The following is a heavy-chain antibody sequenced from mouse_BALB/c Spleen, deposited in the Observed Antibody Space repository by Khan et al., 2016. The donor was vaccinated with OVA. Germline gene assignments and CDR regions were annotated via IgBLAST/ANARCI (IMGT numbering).Heavy chain of an antibody. CDR1: GFSLTSYG. V-gene: IGHV2-9*02. J-gene: IGHJ4*01. Sequence: QVQLKESGPGLVAPSQSLSITCTVSGFSLTSYGVYWVRQPPGKGLEWLGIIWAGGSTNYNSALMSRLSISKDNSKSQVFLKMNSLQTVDTPIYYCVRDDAVGNDAMDYGGQGTSVTVSS. CDR2: IWAGGST. D-gene: IGHD2-1*01. CDR3: VRDDAVGNDAMDY.